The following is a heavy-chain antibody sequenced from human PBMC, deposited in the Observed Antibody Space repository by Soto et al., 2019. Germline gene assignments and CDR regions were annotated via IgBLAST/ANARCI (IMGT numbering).Heavy chain of an antibody. CDR1: GYTFTSYG. CDR3: AKPYYDILTGPYYYYGMDV. D-gene: IGHD3-9*01. Sequence: GASVKVSCKASGYTFTSYGISWVRQAPGQGLEWMGWISAYNGNTNYAQKLQGRVTMTTDTSTSTAYMELRSLRSDDTAVYYCAKPYYDILTGPYYYYGMDVWGQGTMVTVSS. J-gene: IGHJ6*02. CDR2: ISAYNGNT. V-gene: IGHV1-18*01.